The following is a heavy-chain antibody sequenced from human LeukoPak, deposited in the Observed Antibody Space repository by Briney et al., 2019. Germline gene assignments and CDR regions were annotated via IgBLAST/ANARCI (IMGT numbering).Heavy chain of an antibody. CDR1: GGSTSSGSYY. V-gene: IGHV4-61*02. Sequence: SQTLSLTCTVSGGSTSSGSYYWRWIRQPAGTGLEWIGRIYTSGSTNYNPSLKSRVTISVDTSKNQFSLKLSSVTAADTAVYYCARETYDYGGIYYFDYWGQGTLVTVSS. CDR3: ARETYDYGGIYYFDY. J-gene: IGHJ4*02. CDR2: IYTSGST. D-gene: IGHD4-23*01.